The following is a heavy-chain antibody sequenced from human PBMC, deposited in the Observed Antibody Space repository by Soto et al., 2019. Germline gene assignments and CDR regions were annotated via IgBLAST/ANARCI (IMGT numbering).Heavy chain of an antibody. CDR1: GYTFSSIG. V-gene: IGHV1-18*01. J-gene: IGHJ5*02. CDR2: ISPYKGNT. Sequence: GASVKVSCKASGYTFSSIGISWVRQAPGQGLEWMGWISPYKGNTHYAQGLQGRVTMTTDTSTSTAYMELRSLRSDDTAVYYCARIFIDELVFGWFDPWGQGTLVTVSS. CDR3: ARIFIDELVFGWFDP. D-gene: IGHD3-3*01.